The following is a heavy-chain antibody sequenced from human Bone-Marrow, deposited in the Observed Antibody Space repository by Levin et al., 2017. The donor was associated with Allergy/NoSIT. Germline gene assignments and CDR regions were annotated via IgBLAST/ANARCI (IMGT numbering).Heavy chain of an antibody. V-gene: IGHV3-11*06. CDR2: ISSSSSYT. CDR3: ARLWNPNIVVVPAAKHYDFWSAKNQGQFAFDI. J-gene: IGHJ3*02. D-gene: IGHD2-2*01. Sequence: SCAASGFTFSDYYMSWIRQAPGKGLEWVSYISSSSSYTNYADSVKGRFTISRDNAKNSLYLQMNSLRAEDTAVYYCARLWNPNIVVVPAAKHYDFWSAKNQGQFAFDIWGQGTMVTVSS. CDR1: GFTFSDYY.